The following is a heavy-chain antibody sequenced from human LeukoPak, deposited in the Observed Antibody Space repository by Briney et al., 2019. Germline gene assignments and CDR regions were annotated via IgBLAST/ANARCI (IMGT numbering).Heavy chain of an antibody. D-gene: IGHD5-24*01. Sequence: SQTLSLTCAISGDSVSSNSATWNWIRQSPLRGLEWLGKTYYRSKWYNDYAASVKSRITINPSTSKNHFFLQLNSVTPEDTAVYYCARGVEMATTELDYWGQGTVVTVSS. V-gene: IGHV6-1*01. J-gene: IGHJ4*02. CDR3: ARGVEMATTELDY. CDR1: GDSVSSNSAT. CDR2: TYYRSKWYN.